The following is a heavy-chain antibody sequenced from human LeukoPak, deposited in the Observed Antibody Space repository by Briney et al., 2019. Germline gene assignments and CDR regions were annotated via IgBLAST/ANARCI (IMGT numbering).Heavy chain of an antibody. J-gene: IGHJ4*02. Sequence: GGSLRLSCAASEFTFSSYSMNWVRQAPGKGLEWVSYITNSGNSKSYADSVKGRFTISRDNTKNSLYLQMNGLRAEDTAAYYCARTRSSGYSTFNYWGQGILVTVSS. CDR2: ITNSGNSK. V-gene: IGHV3-48*01. CDR3: ARTRSSGYSTFNY. CDR1: EFTFSSYS. D-gene: IGHD3-22*01.